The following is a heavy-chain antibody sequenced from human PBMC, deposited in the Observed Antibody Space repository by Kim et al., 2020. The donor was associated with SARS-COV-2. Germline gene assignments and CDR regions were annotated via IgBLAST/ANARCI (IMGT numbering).Heavy chain of an antibody. CDR1: GYTFTGYY. D-gene: IGHD4-17*01. CDR3: ARAKQDDYGENWFDP. V-gene: IGHV1-2*05. J-gene: IGHJ5*02. CDR2: IKPNSGGT. Sequence: ASVKVSCKASGYTFTGYYMHWVRQAPGQGLEWMGRIKPNSGGTNYAQKFQGRVTMTRDTSISTAYMELSRLRSDDTGVYYCARAKQDDYGENWFDPLGQGTLVTVSS.